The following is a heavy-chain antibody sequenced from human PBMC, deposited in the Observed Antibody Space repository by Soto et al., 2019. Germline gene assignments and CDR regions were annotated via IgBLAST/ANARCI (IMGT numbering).Heavy chain of an antibody. CDR1: GYSFTSYW. D-gene: IGHD5-12*01. J-gene: IGHJ4*02. V-gene: IGHV5-10-1*01. CDR2: IDPSDSYT. CDR3: ARLRDGYNPRFDY. Sequence: GESLKISCKGSGYSFTSYWISWVCQMPGKGLEWMGRIDPSDSYTNYSPSFQGHVTISADKSISTAYLQWSSLKASDTAMYYCARLRDGYNPRFDYWGQGTLVTVSS.